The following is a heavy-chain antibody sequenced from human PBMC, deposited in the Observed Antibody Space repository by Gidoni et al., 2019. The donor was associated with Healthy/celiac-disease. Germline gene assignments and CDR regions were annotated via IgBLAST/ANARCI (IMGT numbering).Heavy chain of an antibody. CDR1: GYTFTGYY. Sequence: QLQLVQSGAEAKKPGASVKVSCKASGYTFTGYYMHWVRQAPGQGLEWMGWINPNSGGTNDAQKFQGWVTMTRDTSISTAYMGLSRLRSDDTAVYYCARDRAGDLDYWGQGTLVTVSS. CDR3: ARDRAGDLDY. V-gene: IGHV1-2*04. J-gene: IGHJ4*02. D-gene: IGHD7-27*01. CDR2: INPNSGGT.